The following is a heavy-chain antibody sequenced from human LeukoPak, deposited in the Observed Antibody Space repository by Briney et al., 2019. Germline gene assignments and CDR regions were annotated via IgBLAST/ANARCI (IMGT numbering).Heavy chain of an antibody. CDR3: AREGLAAPAFDP. J-gene: IGHJ5*02. D-gene: IGHD6-13*01. CDR1: GYTFTGYY. CDR2: INPNSGGT. Sequence: ASVKVSCTASGYTFTGYYMHWVRQAPGQGLEWMGWINPNSGGTNYAQKFQGRVTITRDTSISTAYMELSRLRSDDTAVYYCAREGLAAPAFDPWGQGTLVTVSS. V-gene: IGHV1-2*02.